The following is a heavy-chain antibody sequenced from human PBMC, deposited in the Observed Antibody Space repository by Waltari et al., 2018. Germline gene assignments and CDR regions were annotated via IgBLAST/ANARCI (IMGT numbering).Heavy chain of an antibody. V-gene: IGHV4-39*07. D-gene: IGHD3-10*01. CDR2: IYYSGST. J-gene: IGHJ3*02. CDR1: GVSISSSSNY. Sequence: QLQLQESGPGLVKPSETLSLTSTFSGVSISSSSNYWGWIRQPPGKGLEWIGSIYYSGSTYYNPSLKSRVTISVDTSKNQCSLKLSSVTAADTAVYYCARVSMVQGNAFDIWGQGTMVTVSS. CDR3: ARVSMVQGNAFDI.